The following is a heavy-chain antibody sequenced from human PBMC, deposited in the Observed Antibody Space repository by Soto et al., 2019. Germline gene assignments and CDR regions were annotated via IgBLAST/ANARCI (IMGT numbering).Heavy chain of an antibody. CDR2: INTYNGNT. D-gene: IGHD3-9*01. CDR1: GYTFSSYN. J-gene: IGHJ2*01. V-gene: IGHV1-18*01. Sequence: QVQLVQSGAEVKKPGASVKVSCKASGYTFSSYNITWVRQAPGQGLEWMGWINTYNGNTNYAQKLQGRVTMTTDTSTSTVYMDLRSLRSDDTAVYYCARGTFDWLSTVKWYFELWGRGTLVTVSS. CDR3: ARGTFDWLSTVKWYFEL.